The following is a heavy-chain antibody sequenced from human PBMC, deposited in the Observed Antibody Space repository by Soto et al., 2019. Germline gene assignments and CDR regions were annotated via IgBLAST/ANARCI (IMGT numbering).Heavy chain of an antibody. CDR2: SNSDGRST. CDR3: GRGGGGGGSTKSNGRGHDAFDI. D-gene: IGHD3-16*01. V-gene: IGHV3-74*01. CDR1: GFTFSNFW. Sequence: GGSLRLSCVASGFTFSNFWMHWVRQAPGEGLVWISRSNSDGRSTSHADSVQGRFTISRDNAKNTLYLQMNSLRAEDTAVYFWGRGGGGGGSTKSNGRGHDAFDIWGQGTLVTVSS. J-gene: IGHJ3*02.